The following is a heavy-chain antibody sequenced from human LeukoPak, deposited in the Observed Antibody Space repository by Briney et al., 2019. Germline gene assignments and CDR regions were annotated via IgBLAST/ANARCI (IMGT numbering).Heavy chain of an antibody. CDR2: INPNSGGT. J-gene: IGHJ6*03. D-gene: IGHD3-16*02. CDR3: ARQSGVLGEKFYFYYYMDV. V-gene: IGHV1-2*02. CDR1: GYTFTGYY. Sequence: ASVKVSCKASGYTFTGYYIHWVRQAPGQGLEWMGWINPNSGGTKYSQKFEGRVTMTRDTSIITAYMDLSGLRSDDTAVYYCARQSGVLGEKFYFYYYMDVWGKGTTVTISS.